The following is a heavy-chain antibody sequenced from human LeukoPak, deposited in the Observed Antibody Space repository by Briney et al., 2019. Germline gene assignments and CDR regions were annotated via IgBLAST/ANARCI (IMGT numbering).Heavy chain of an antibody. CDR3: AKGAEIDH. Sequence: GGSLRLSCAATGFNFNNFAMSWVRQAPGKGLEWLSAMTGPADTTYYAESVKGRFTISRDYSKSMVFLQMNSLRVEDTAIYYCAKGAEIDHWGQGTLVTVSS. V-gene: IGHV3-23*01. CDR1: GFNFNNFA. CDR2: MTGPADTT. J-gene: IGHJ4*02.